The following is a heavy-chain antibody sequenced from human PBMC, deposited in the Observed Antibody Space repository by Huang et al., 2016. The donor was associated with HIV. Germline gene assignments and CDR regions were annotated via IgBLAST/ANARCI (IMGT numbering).Heavy chain of an antibody. CDR2: IYYSGST. V-gene: IGHV4-59*01. Sequence: QVQLQESGPGLVKPSETLSLTCTVSGGSMSSYYWSWIRQPPGKGLEWIGYIYYSGSTNYNPSRKSRVTISEDTSKNQFSLRLSSVTAADTAVYYCASASIAARRWFDPWGQGSLVTVSS. J-gene: IGHJ5*02. CDR1: GGSMSSYY. D-gene: IGHD6-6*01. CDR3: ASASIAARRWFDP.